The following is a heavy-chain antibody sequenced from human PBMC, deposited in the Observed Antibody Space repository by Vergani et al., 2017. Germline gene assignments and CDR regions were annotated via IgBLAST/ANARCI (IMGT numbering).Heavy chain of an antibody. CDR3: AREGSGYDFYYYYGMDV. CDR2: ISGSTI. CDR1: GFTFSSYA. D-gene: IGHD5-12*01. Sequence: EVQLLESGGGLVQPGGSLRLSCAASGFTFSSYAMSWVRQAPGKGLEWVSAISGSTIYYADSVKGRFTIARDNAKNSLYLQRNSLRAEDTAVSYCAREGSGYDFYYYYGMDVWGQGTTVTVSS. J-gene: IGHJ6*02. V-gene: IGHV3-23*01.